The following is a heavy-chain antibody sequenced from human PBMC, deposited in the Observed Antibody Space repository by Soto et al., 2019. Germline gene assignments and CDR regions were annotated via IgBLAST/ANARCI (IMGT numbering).Heavy chain of an antibody. V-gene: IGHV4-34*01. CDR3: VRGPYNYNSRYFDY. D-gene: IGHD1-1*01. J-gene: IGHJ4*02. Sequence: TETLSHPCTVSGGSYSGYFWTWIRQPPGKGLEWLAEINHSGITNYNPSVESRVSMSVDTSKNQFSLRLYSVTAADTAVYYWVRGPYNYNSRYFDYWGQGTLVTVS. CDR2: INHSGIT. CDR1: GGSYSGYF.